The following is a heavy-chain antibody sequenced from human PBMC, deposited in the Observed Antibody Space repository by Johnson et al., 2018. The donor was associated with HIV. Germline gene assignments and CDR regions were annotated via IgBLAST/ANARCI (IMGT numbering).Heavy chain of an antibody. Sequence: QVQLVESGGGVVQPGGSLRLSCAASGFTFRNYAMHWVRQAPGKGLEWVAFIRSDGSNKSYADSVRGRFTISRDNSKNTLSLQMNTLRAEDTAVYYCAKEMYYFNSGNHFDAFHVWCQGTLVTVSS. D-gene: IGHD3-10*01. CDR2: IRSDGSNK. CDR1: GFTFRNYA. V-gene: IGHV3-30*02. CDR3: AKEMYYFNSGNHFDAFHV. J-gene: IGHJ3*01.